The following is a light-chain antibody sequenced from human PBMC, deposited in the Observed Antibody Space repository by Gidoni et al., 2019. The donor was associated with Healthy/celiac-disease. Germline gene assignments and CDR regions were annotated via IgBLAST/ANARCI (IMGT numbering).Light chain of an antibody. V-gene: IGKV1-8*01. Sequence: LLITQSPSSFSASTGDRVTITCRASHGISSYLAWYQQKPGKAPKLLIYAASTLQSGVPSRFSGSGSGTDFTLTISCLQSEDFATYYCQQCYSYPPSFGQGTKLEIK. CDR1: HGISSY. CDR3: QQCYSYPPS. CDR2: AAS. J-gene: IGKJ2*03.